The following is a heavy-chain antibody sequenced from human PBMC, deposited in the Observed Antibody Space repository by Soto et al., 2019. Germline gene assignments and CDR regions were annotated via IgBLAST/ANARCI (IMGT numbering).Heavy chain of an antibody. CDR1: GGSISSSNW. CDR3: AGVYDSSGLDAFDI. V-gene: IGHV4-4*02. D-gene: IGHD3-22*01. Sequence: QVQLQESGPGLVKPSGTLSLTCAVSGGSISSSNWWSWVRQPPGKGLEWIGEIYHSGSTNYNPSRKSRVTISVDKSKNQFSLKLSSVTAAATAVYYCAGVYDSSGLDAFDIWGQGTMVTVSS. J-gene: IGHJ3*02. CDR2: IYHSGST.